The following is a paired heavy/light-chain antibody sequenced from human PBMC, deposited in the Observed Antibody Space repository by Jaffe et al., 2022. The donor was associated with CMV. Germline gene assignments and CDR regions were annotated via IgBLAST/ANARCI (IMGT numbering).Light chain of an antibody. CDR1: QTINSRS. V-gene: IGKV3-20*01. Sequence: EVVLRQSPGILSLSPGESATLSCGASQTINSRSLAWYQQKPGQAPRLLIHGVSTRATGIPDRFSGSGSGTDFTLTISRLEPEDFAVYYCQQYGSSVLLYTFGQGTKLEIK. CDR3: QQYGSSVLLYT. CDR2: GVS. J-gene: IGKJ2*01.
Heavy chain of an antibody. CDR1: GFTFYEHA. CDR3: VRDSTPRNRIYDPFDI. J-gene: IGHJ3*02. Sequence: EAQLVDSGGGLVKPGESLRLSCAASGFTFYEHAMNWVRQAPGKGPEWVAHIGGGGRLISYADSVRGRFTVSRDDAEHSLFLEMNSLRVEDTAMYYCVRDSTPRNRIYDPFDIWGQGTMVTVSS. V-gene: IGHV3-21*02. CDR2: IGGGGRLI.